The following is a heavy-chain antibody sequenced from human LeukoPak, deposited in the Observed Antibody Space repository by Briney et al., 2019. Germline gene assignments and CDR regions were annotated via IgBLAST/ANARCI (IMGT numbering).Heavy chain of an antibody. CDR1: GVTFSSYA. CDR3: ARIRDGYNDAYDI. Sequence: ASVNVSCKSSGVTFSSYAISCVRQAPGQGLEWMGLINPGGANTNYAQNFQGRVTMTRDTSTSTVYMELSSLRSEDTAIYYCARIRDGYNDAYDIWGQGTVVTVPS. J-gene: IGHJ3*02. D-gene: IGHD5-24*01. V-gene: IGHV1-46*01. CDR2: INPGGANT.